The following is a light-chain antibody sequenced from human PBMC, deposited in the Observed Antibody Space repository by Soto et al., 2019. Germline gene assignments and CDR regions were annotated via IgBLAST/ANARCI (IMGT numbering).Light chain of an antibody. Sequence: EIMMTQSPATLSVSPGERATLSCSASQSVSSSLAWYQQKPGQAPRLLIYAASTRATGIPARFSGSGSGTEFTLTIRSLQSEDFAVYFCQQYNNWLPITFGQGTRLEIK. V-gene: IGKV3D-15*01. CDR1: QSVSSS. CDR2: AAS. CDR3: QQYNNWLPIT. J-gene: IGKJ5*01.